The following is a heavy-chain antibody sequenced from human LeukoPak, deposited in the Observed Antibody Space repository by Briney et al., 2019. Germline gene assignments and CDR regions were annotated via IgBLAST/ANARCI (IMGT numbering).Heavy chain of an antibody. D-gene: IGHD3-10*01. J-gene: IGHJ5*02. CDR2: SNPNSGGT. CDR3: ARARNYGSGSSSPFDP. V-gene: IGHV1-2*02. CDR1: GYSFTGCY. Sequence: GASVKVSCTASGYSFTGCYMHWVRQGQGQGLELKGLSNPNSGGTNYAQKFQGRVTMTRDTSTSTAYMELSRLRSDHTAVYYCARARNYGSGSSSPFDPWGQGTLVTVSS.